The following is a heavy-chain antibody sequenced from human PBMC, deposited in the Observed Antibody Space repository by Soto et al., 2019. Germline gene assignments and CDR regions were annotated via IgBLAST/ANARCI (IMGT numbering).Heavy chain of an antibody. Sequence: GGSLRLSCVVSGFTISSVSIHWVRQAPGKGLEWVSVISKNENSRYYAESVKGRFTVSRDNSNNTAYLQMDSLRPEDTAVYYCARDVRYVRTLDHWGQGTLVTVSS. V-gene: IGHV3-30-3*01. CDR3: ARDVRYVRTLDH. D-gene: IGHD3-16*01. CDR1: GFTISSVS. J-gene: IGHJ4*02. CDR2: ISKNENSR.